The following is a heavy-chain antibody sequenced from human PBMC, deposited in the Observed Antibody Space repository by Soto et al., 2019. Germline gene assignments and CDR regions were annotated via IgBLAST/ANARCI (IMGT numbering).Heavy chain of an antibody. Sequence: GXSVKVSFKASCYTFTSFGISWVRQAPGQGLEWMGWISGNDGNKNYAQKIQGRVTMTTDTSTSTAYMELRSLRSDDTAVYYCARDPTVVSPDAFDIWGQGTMVTVSS. CDR1: CYTFTSFG. J-gene: IGHJ3*02. CDR3: ARDPTVVSPDAFDI. D-gene: IGHD4-17*01. CDR2: ISGNDGNK. V-gene: IGHV1-18*04.